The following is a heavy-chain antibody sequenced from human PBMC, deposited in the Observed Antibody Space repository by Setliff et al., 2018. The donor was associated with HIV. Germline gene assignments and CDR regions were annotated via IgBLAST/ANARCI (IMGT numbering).Heavy chain of an antibody. Sequence: QPGGSLRLSCAASGFTFGDYAMSWVRQAPGKGLEWVGFIRTNARGGATEYAASVRGRFTISRDDSKNIAYLQMNSLKTEDTAVYYCARDGGSYYGYCYYMDVWGKGTTVTVSS. D-gene: IGHD1-26*01. CDR1: GFTFGDYA. CDR3: ARDGGSYYGYCYYMDV. J-gene: IGHJ6*03. V-gene: IGHV3-49*04. CDR2: IRTNARGGAT.